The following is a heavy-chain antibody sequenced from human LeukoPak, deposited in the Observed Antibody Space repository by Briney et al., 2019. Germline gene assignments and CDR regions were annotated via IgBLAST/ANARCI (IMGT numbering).Heavy chain of an antibody. J-gene: IGHJ1*01. D-gene: IGHD3-3*01. Sequence: GGSLRLSCAASGFTFSSYAMHWVRQAPGKGLEGVAVISYDGSNKYYADSVKGRFTISRDNSKNTLYLQMNSLRAEDTAVYYCARPKSGREYFQHWGQGTLVTVSS. CDR2: ISYDGSNK. V-gene: IGHV3-30*04. CDR1: GFTFSSYA. CDR3: ARPKSGREYFQH.